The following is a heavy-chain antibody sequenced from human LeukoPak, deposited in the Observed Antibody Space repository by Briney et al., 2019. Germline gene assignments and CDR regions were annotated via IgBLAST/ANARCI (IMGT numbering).Heavy chain of an antibody. Sequence: PGGSLRLSCAAPGFTFSSYAMSWVRRAPGKGLEWVSAISGSGGSTYYADSVKGRLTISRDNSKNTLYLQMNSLRAEDTAVYYCAKDMRVAAAGKNFDYWGQGTLVTVSS. CDR1: GFTFSSYA. CDR3: AKDMRVAAAGKNFDY. J-gene: IGHJ4*02. V-gene: IGHV3-23*01. D-gene: IGHD6-13*01. CDR2: ISGSGGST.